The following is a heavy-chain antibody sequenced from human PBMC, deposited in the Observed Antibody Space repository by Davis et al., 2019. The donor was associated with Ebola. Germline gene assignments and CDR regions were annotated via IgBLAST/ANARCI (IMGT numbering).Heavy chain of an antibody. J-gene: IGHJ5*02. CDR1: GGSFSAYF. D-gene: IGHD1-1*01. CDR3: ARTEKTSVSDSGLGYTYFDP. Sequence: SESLSLTCAASGGSFSAYFWSWIRQSPGKGLEWIGEISHGGVSYYNPSLRSRVTISVDMSRDQFSFKMNPVTAADTAVYYRARTEKTSVSDSGLGYTYFDPWSQGTLVTVSS. V-gene: IGHV4-34*01. CDR2: ISHGGVS.